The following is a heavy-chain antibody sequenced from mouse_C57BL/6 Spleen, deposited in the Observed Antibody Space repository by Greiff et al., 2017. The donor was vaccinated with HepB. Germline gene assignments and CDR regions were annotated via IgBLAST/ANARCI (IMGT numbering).Heavy chain of an antibody. J-gene: IGHJ3*01. V-gene: IGHV1-55*01. D-gene: IGHD2-2*01. CDR1: GYTFTSYW. CDR3: ARSDYGYEEFAY. Sequence: QVQLQQPGAELVKPGASVKMSCKASGYTFTSYWITWVKQRPGQGLEWIGDIYPGSGSTNYNEKFKSKATLTVDTSSSTAYMQLSSLTSEDSAVYYCARSDYGYEEFAYWGQGTLVTVSA. CDR2: IYPGSGST.